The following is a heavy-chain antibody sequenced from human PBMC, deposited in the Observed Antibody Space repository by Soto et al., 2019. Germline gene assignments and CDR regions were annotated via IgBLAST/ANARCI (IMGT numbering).Heavy chain of an antibody. Sequence: GGSLRLSCSSSGFTFSSYWMSWVRQAPGKGLEWVANIKQDGSEKYYVDSVKGRFTISRDNAKNSLYLQMNSLRAEDTAVYYCAPTESSSWSPNWGQGTLVTVSS. V-gene: IGHV3-7*01. CDR1: GFTFSSYW. CDR3: APTESSSWSPN. J-gene: IGHJ4*02. CDR2: IKQDGSEK. D-gene: IGHD6-13*01.